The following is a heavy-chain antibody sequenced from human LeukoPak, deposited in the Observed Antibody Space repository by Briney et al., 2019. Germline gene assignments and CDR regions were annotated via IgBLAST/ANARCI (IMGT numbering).Heavy chain of an antibody. V-gene: IGHV4-30-4*01. CDR3: ARVGGSGMGYYFDY. D-gene: IGHD3-10*01. CDR1: GGSISSGDYY. Sequence: SQTLSLTCTVSGGSISSGDYYWSWTRQPPGKGLEWIGYIYYSGSTYYNPSLKSRVTISVDTSKNQFSLKLSSVTAADTAVYYCARVGGSGMGYYFDYWGQGTLVTVSS. J-gene: IGHJ4*02. CDR2: IYYSGST.